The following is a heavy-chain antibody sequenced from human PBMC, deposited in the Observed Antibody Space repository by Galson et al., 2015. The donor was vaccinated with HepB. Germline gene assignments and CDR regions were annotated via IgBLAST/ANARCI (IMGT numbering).Heavy chain of an antibody. J-gene: IGHJ3*02. CDR1: GGSISSSSYY. CDR2: IYYSGST. D-gene: IGHD3-22*01. Sequence: ATLSLTCTVSGGSISSSSYYWGWIRQPPGKGLEWIGSIYYSGSTYYNPSLKSRVTISVDTSKNQFSLKLSSVTAADTAVYYCAGPYYDCSGYTPGGHAFDIWGQGTMVTVSS. CDR3: AGPYYDCSGYTPGGHAFDI. V-gene: IGHV4-39*01.